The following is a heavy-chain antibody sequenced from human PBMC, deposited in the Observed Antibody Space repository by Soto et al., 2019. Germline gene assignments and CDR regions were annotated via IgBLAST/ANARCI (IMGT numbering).Heavy chain of an antibody. J-gene: IGHJ4*02. CDR1: GFTFSSYG. V-gene: IGHV3-30*18. Sequence: QVQLVESGGGVVQPGRSLRLSCAASGFTFSSYGMHWVRQAPGKGLEWVAVISYDGSNKYYADSVKGRFTISRDNSKNTLYMQMNGLRAEDTAVYYCAKPIPDDCSGYYYFDYWGQGTLVTVSS. CDR2: ISYDGSNK. CDR3: AKPIPDDCSGYYYFDY. D-gene: IGHD3-22*01.